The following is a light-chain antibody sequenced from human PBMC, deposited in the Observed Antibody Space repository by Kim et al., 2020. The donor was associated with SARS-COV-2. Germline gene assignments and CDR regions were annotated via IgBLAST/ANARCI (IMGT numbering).Light chain of an antibody. CDR2: MNN. CDR3: ASWDDSLSAPVV. V-gene: IGLV1-47*01. J-gene: IGLJ2*01. CDR1: SSNIGSNY. Sequence: QSVLTQPPSTSGTPGQRVTISCSGSSSNIGSNYVYWYQQLPGPAPKLLIYMNNQRPSGVPDRFSGSKSGTSASLAISGLRSEDEADYYCASWDDSLSAPVVFGGGTQLTVL.